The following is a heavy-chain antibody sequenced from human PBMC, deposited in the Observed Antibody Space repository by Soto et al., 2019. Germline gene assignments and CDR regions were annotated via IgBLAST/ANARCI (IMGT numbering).Heavy chain of an antibody. CDR2: ISGSGGST. CDR3: ARVQTGSSGFKGWFDP. D-gene: IGHD3-22*01. V-gene: IGHV3-23*01. CDR1: GFTFSSYA. Sequence: EVQLLESGGGLVQPGGSLRLSCAASGFTFSSYAMSWVRQAPGKGLEWVSAISGSGGSTYYADSVKGRFTISRDNSKNTLYLQMNSRRAEDTAVYYCARVQTGSSGFKGWFDPWGQGTLVTVSS. J-gene: IGHJ5*02.